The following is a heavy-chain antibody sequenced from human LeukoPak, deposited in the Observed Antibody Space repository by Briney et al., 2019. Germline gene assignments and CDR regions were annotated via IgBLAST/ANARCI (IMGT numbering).Heavy chain of an antibody. CDR1: GFTFSDYF. D-gene: IGHD2-15*01. V-gene: IGHV3-21*01. CDR2: MSRSSSYI. J-gene: IGHJ4*02. CDR3: ARDLEVEGIGPTL. Sequence: SGGSLRLSCAASGFTFSDYFMNWVRQAPGKGREWVSSMSRSSSYIYYADSVKGRFTISRDNAKNSLYLQMNSLRAEDTAVYYCARDLEVEGIGPTLWGQGTLVTVSS.